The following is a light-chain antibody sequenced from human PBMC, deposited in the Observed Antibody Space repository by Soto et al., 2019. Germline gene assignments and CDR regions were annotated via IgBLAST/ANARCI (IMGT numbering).Light chain of an antibody. Sequence: IVLTQSPATLSLSPGERATLSCRASQSVSGYLAWYQQKPGQAPRLLIYGAYTRATGIPARFSGSGSGTDFTLTISSLQSEDFAVYYCQHYNYWPPKTFGQGTKVEMK. V-gene: IGKV3-15*01. J-gene: IGKJ1*01. CDR1: QSVSGY. CDR2: GAY. CDR3: QHYNYWPPKT.